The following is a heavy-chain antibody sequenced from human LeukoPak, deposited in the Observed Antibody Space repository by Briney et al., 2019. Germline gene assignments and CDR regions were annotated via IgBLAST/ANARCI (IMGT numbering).Heavy chain of an antibody. CDR3: ARVRLERSYYYYYYMDV. V-gene: IGHV4-38-2*02. CDR2: IYHSGST. J-gene: IGHJ6*03. Sequence: SETLSLTCTVSGYSISSGYYWGWIRQPPGKGLEWIGSIYHSGSTYYNPSLKSRVTISVDTSKNQFSLKLSSVTAADTAVYYCARVRLERSYYYYYYMDVWGKGTTVTISS. D-gene: IGHD1-1*01. CDR1: GYSISSGYY.